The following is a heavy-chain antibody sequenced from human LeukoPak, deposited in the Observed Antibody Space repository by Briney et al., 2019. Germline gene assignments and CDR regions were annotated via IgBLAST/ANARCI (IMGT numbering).Heavy chain of an antibody. CDR3: ARGDSSDQ. D-gene: IGHD3-22*01. J-gene: IGHJ1*01. V-gene: IGHV4-34*01. CDR1: GGSFSGYY. Sequence: SETLSLTCAVYGGSFSGYYWSWIRQPPGKGLEWIGEINHSGSTNYNPSLKSRVTISVDTSKNQFSLKLSSVTAADTAVYYCARGDSSDQWGQGTLATVSS. CDR2: INHSGST.